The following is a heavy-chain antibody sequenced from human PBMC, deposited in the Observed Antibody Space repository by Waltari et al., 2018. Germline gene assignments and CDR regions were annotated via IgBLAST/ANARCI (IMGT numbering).Heavy chain of an antibody. V-gene: IGHV4-38-2*02. CDR1: GYSISSGYY. D-gene: IGHD3-3*01. CDR2: IYHSGST. CDR3: ARGTGRFDFDL. J-gene: IGHJ2*01. Sequence: QVQLQESGPGLVKTSETLSLTCTVSGYSISSGYYWGWIRQPPGKGLEWIGSIYHSGSTYYNPSLKSRVTISVDTSKNQFSLKLSSVTAADTAVYYCARGTGRFDFDLWGRGTLVTVSS.